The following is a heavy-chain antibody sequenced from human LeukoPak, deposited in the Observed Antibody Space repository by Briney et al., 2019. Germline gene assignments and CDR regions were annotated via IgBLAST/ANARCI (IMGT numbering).Heavy chain of an antibody. Sequence: GASVKVSCKASGGTFSSYAISWVRQAPGQGLEWMGRIIPIFGTANYAQKFQGRVTITTDESTSTAYMELSSLRSEDTAVYYCARVDCGGDCYSADYSGQGTLVTVSS. J-gene: IGHJ4*02. D-gene: IGHD2-21*02. CDR3: ARVDCGGDCYSADY. V-gene: IGHV1-69*05. CDR2: IIPIFGTA. CDR1: GGTFSSYA.